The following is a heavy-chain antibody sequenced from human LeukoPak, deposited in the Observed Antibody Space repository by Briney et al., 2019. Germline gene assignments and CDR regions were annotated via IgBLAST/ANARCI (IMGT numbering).Heavy chain of an antibody. V-gene: IGHV1-2*02. CDR2: VNPNSGGT. Sequence: GASVKVSCKASGYTFTGYYMHWVRQAPGQGLEWMGWVNPNSGGTNYAQKFQGRVTMTRDTSISTAYMELSRLRSDDTAVYYCASDGYSYGRDAFDIWGQGTMVTVSS. CDR3: ASDGYSYGRDAFDI. J-gene: IGHJ3*02. CDR1: GYTFTGYY. D-gene: IGHD5-18*01.